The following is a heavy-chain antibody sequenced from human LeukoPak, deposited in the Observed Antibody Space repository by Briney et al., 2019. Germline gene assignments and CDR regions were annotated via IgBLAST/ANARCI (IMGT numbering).Heavy chain of an antibody. CDR1: GYIFTSYW. CDR3: ARHALDIVVVPAAIPSA. V-gene: IGHV5-51*01. D-gene: IGHD2-2*02. Sequence: GESLKISCKGSGYIFTSYWIGWVRQMPGKGLEWMGIIYPGDSDTRYSPSFQGQVTISADKSISTAYLQWSSLKASDTAMYYCARHALDIVVVPAAIPSAWGQGTLVTVSS. J-gene: IGHJ4*02. CDR2: IYPGDSDT.